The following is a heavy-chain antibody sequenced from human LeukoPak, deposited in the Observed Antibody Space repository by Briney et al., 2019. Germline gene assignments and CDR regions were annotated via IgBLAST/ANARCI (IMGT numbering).Heavy chain of an antibody. CDR2: INPNSGAT. D-gene: IGHD3-16*01. J-gene: IGHJ4*01. CDR1: GYTLTDYY. V-gene: IGHV1-2*02. Sequence: EASVKVSCRASGYTLTDYYLLWVRQAPGQGLKWMGWINPNSGATDYAQSFQARVTLTRDTSIGTGYMELTGLKSDDTAVYYCARGRRILGGPENAGDFFDYWGQGSLVTVSS. CDR3: ARGRRILGGPENAGDFFDY.